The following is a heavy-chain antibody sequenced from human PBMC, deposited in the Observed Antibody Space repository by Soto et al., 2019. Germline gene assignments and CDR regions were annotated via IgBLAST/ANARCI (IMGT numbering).Heavy chain of an antibody. CDR2: IKGDGSAK. J-gene: IGHJ3*02. D-gene: IGHD4-17*01. Sequence: EVQLVESGGGLVQPGGSLRLSCAASGFTFGNYWMTWVRQAPGKGLEWVANIKGDGSAKSYLDSVRGRFTVSRDNAENSLFLQMNILRAEDTALYYCARDVSPGSSGDYLDAFDIWGQGTMVTV. V-gene: IGHV3-7*01. CDR1: GFTFGNYW. CDR3: ARDVSPGSSGDYLDAFDI.